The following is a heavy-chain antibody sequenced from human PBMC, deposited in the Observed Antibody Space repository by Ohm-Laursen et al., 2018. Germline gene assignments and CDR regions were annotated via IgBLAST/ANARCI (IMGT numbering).Heavy chain of an antibody. J-gene: IGHJ5*02. V-gene: IGHV4-34*01. CDR2: IYHSGST. CDR3: ARGLWWFDP. Sequence: GTLSLTCVVYGGSFSGYYWNWIRQPPGKGLEWIGRIYHSGSTYYNPSLKSRVTISVDTSKNQFSLKLSSVTAADTALYYCARGLWWFDPWGQGTLVTVSS. CDR1: GGSFSGYY.